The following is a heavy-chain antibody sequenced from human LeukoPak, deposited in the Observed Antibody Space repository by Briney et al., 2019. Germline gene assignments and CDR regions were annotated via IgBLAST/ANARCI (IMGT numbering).Heavy chain of an antibody. D-gene: IGHD3-9*01. CDR3: ARDGALYDILTA. J-gene: IGHJ5*02. CDR2: IYHSGST. V-gene: IGHV4-38-2*02. Sequence: PSETLSLTCTVSGGSISGYYWGWIRQPPGKGLEWIGSIYHSGSTYYNPSLKSRVTISVDTSKNQFSLKLSSVTAADTAVYYCARDGALYDILTAWGQGTLVTVSS. CDR1: GGSISGYY.